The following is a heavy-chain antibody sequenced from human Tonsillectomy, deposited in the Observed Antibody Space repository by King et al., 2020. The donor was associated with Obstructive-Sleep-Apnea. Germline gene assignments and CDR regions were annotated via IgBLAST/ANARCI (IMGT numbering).Heavy chain of an antibody. CDR2: ISSSSSYI. CDR1: GFTFSSYS. Sequence: VQLVESGGGLVKPGGSLRLSCAASGFTFSSYSMNWVRQAPGKGLEWVSSISSSSSYIYYADSVKGRFTISRDNAKNSLYLQMNSLRAEDTAVYYCARGGVVVTAFSDYWGQGTLVTVSS. CDR3: ARGGVVVTAFSDY. J-gene: IGHJ4*02. D-gene: IGHD2-21*02. V-gene: IGHV3-21*01.